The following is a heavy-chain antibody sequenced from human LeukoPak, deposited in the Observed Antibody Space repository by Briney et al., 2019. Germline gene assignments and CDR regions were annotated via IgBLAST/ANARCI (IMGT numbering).Heavy chain of an antibody. D-gene: IGHD6-13*01. CDR3: ASDRYSSSFDY. Sequence: PSETLSLTCAVYGGSFSGYYWSWIRQPPGKGLEWIGGINHSGSTNYNPSLKSRVTISVDTSKNQFSLKLSSVTAADTAVYYCASDRYSSSFDYWGQGTLVTVSS. CDR2: INHSGST. J-gene: IGHJ4*02. V-gene: IGHV4-34*01. CDR1: GGSFSGYY.